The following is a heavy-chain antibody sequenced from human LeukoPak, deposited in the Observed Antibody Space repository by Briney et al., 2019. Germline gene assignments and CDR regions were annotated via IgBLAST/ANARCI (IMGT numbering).Heavy chain of an antibody. Sequence: GRSLRLSCAASGFTFSSYGMHWVRQAPGKGLEWVAVIWYDGSNKYYADSVKGRFTISRDNSKNTLYLQMNSLRAEDTAVCYCARDGLAAAGAYYYYYGMDVWGQGTTVTVSS. CDR2: IWYDGSNK. CDR1: GFTFSSYG. D-gene: IGHD6-13*01. J-gene: IGHJ6*02. CDR3: ARDGLAAAGAYYYYYGMDV. V-gene: IGHV3-33*01.